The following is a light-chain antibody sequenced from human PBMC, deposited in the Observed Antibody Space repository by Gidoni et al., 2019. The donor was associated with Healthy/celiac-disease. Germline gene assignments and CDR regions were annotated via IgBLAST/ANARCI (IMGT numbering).Light chain of an antibody. V-gene: IGLV2-14*01. CDR3: SSYTIRSTLV. CDR2: EVS. CDR1: SSDVGGYNY. J-gene: IGLJ2*01. Sequence: QSALTQPASVAGSPGQSITISCTGTSSDVGGYNYVSWYQQHPGKAPNLMIYEVSNRPSGVSPRFSGSKSGNTASLTISGLQADDEADSYCSSYTIRSTLVFGGGTQLPVL.